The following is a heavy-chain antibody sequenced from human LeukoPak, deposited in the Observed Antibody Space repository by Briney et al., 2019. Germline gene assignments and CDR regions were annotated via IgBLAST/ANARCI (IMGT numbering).Heavy chain of an antibody. D-gene: IGHD3-22*01. J-gene: IGHJ4*02. CDR3: ARTVSDYYDSIGYWFFDY. CDR2: IYTSGST. Sequence: PSQTLSLTCTVSGGSISSGSYYWRWIRQPAGKGLEWIGRIYTSGSTNYNPSLKSRVTISVDTSKNQFSLKLSSVTAADTAVYYCARTVSDYYDSIGYWFFDYWGQGTLVTVSS. V-gene: IGHV4-61*02. CDR1: GGSISSGSYY.